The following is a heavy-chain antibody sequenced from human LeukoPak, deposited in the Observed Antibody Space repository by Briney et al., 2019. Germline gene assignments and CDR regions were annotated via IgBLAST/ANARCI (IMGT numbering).Heavy chain of an antibody. D-gene: IGHD2-2*01. Sequence: ASVKVSCKASGYTFTDYFIHWVRQAPGQGLEWMGWINPNSGATNYAQKFQGRVTMTRDTSIRTAFMELSRLRSDDTAVYYCAGHHPRSTVDFWGQGTLVTVSS. V-gene: IGHV1-2*02. J-gene: IGHJ4*02. CDR2: INPNSGAT. CDR1: GYTFTDYF. CDR3: AGHHPRSTVDF.